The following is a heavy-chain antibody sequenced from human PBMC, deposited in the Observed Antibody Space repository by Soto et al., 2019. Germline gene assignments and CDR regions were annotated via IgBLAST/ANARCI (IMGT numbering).Heavy chain of an antibody. CDR3: ARGSSVGLEY. J-gene: IGHJ4*02. Sequence: QVQMVQSGAEVKKAGASVKISCKASGYTFTSYYVHWVRQAPGQGLEWMGFINPSGGSATYAQKIQGRVTMTRDTSTSTVYMELGSLTSEDTAIYYCARGSSVGLEYWGQGTLVTVSS. CDR1: GYTFTSYY. D-gene: IGHD1-26*01. CDR2: INPSGGSA. V-gene: IGHV1-46*01.